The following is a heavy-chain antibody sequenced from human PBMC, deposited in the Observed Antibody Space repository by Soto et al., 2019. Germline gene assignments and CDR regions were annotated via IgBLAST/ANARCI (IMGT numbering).Heavy chain of an antibody. V-gene: IGHV3-23*01. J-gene: IGHJ4*02. CDR1: GFTFSNCA. Sequence: SXGSLRLSCEASGFTFSNCAMSWVRQAPGKGLEWVSGISGTGRSTFYADSVKDRFTISRDNSKNTVYLQMSSLRAEDTAVYFCAKGNTSGWYFFDYWGQGTLVTSPQ. CDR2: ISGTGRST. CDR3: AKGNTSGWYFFDY. D-gene: IGHD6-19*01.